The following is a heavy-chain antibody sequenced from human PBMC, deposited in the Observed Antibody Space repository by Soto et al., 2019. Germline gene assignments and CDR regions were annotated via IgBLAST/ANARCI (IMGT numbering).Heavy chain of an antibody. D-gene: IGHD3-3*01. J-gene: IGHJ6*02. Sequence: PGGSLRLSCAASGFTFDDYTMHWVRQAPGKGLEWVSLISWDGGSTYYADSVKGRFTISRDNSKNSLYLQMNSLRTEDTALYYCAKDRDRDDFWSGYSYYYGMDVWGQGTTVTVSS. CDR2: ISWDGGST. CDR3: AKDRDRDDFWSGYSYYYGMDV. CDR1: GFTFDDYT. V-gene: IGHV3-43*01.